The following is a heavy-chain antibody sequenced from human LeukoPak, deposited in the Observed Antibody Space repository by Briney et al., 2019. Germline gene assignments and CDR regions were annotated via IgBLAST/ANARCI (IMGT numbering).Heavy chain of an antibody. D-gene: IGHD6-19*01. J-gene: IGHJ3*02. Sequence: GGSLRLSCTASGFTFGDYAMSWFRQAPGKGLEWVGFIRSKAYSGTTEYAASVKGRFTISRDDSKSIAYLQMNSLKTEDTAVYYCTRHLSGSSGWYGRSDAFDIWGQGTMVTVSS. CDR3: TRHLSGSSGWYGRSDAFDI. CDR2: IRSKAYSGTT. V-gene: IGHV3-49*03. CDR1: GFTFGDYA.